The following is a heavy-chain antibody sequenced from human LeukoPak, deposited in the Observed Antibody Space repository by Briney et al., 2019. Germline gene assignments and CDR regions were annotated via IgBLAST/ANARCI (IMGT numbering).Heavy chain of an antibody. Sequence: PGGSLRLSCGASGFTFSKYAMSWVRQAPGKGLEWVSGVSGSGGVTYYADSVKGRFTISRDNSKNTLHLQMNSLRAEDTAVYYCATFLAVIAARDSLYFQHWGQGTLVSVFS. J-gene: IGHJ1*01. V-gene: IGHV3-23*01. CDR3: ATFLAVIAARDSLYFQH. D-gene: IGHD6-6*01. CDR1: GFTFSKYA. CDR2: VSGSGGVT.